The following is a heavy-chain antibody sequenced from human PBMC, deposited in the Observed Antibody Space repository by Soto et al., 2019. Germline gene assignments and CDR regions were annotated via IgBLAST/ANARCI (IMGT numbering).Heavy chain of an antibody. Sequence: QFQLVQSGAEVKKPGASVKVSCKASGYTFTSYGLSWVRQAPGQGLEWIGWISAYNGNTNYAQKLQGRVTMTTDTSTSTAYMELRSLRADDTAVYYCARGPITMVRWYFDYWGQGTLVTVSS. J-gene: IGHJ4*02. CDR2: ISAYNGNT. CDR1: GYTFTSYG. D-gene: IGHD3-10*01. CDR3: ARGPITMVRWYFDY. V-gene: IGHV1-18*01.